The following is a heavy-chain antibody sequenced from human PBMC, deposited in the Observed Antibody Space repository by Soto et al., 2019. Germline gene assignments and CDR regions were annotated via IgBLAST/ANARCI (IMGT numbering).Heavy chain of an antibody. Sequence: VQLVESGGGLVQPGRSLRLSCAASGFTFDDNAMHWVRQSPGKGLEWVSGISWNSGTIAYADSVKGRFTISRDNAKNSLYLKMNSLRAEDTALYYCARDMYFITAAGGGIDDWGQGTLVTVSS. CDR1: GFTFDDNA. CDR3: ARDMYFITAAGGGIDD. CDR2: ISWNSGTI. D-gene: IGHD6-25*01. V-gene: IGHV3-9*01. J-gene: IGHJ4*02.